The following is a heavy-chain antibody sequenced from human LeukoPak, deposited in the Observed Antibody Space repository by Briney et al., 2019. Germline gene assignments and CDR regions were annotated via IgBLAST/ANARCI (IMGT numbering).Heavy chain of an antibody. D-gene: IGHD3-10*01. J-gene: IGHJ4*02. Sequence: SETLSLICTVSGGSISSGGYSWSWIRQHPGKGLEWIGYIYYSGSTYYNPSLKSRVTISVDTSKNQFSLKLSSVTAADTAVYYCARASHHVSMVQGVIIMEDYWGQGTLVTVSS. CDR3: ARASHHVSMVQGVIIMEDY. CDR2: IYYSGST. CDR1: GGSISSGGYS. V-gene: IGHV4-31*03.